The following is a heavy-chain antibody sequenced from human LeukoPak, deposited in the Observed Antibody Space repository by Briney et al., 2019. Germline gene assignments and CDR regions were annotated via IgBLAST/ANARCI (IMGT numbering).Heavy chain of an antibody. CDR2: INSDGSST. CDR1: GFTFSSYW. D-gene: IGHD4-11*01. V-gene: IGHV3-74*01. J-gene: IGHJ4*02. Sequence: GGSLRLSCAASGFTFSSYWMHWVRQAPGKGLVWVSRINSDGSSTSYADSVKGRFTISRDNSKNTLYLQMNSLRAEDTAVYYCARVVDHDYSDYYLDYWGQGTLVTVSS. CDR3: ARVVDHDYSDYYLDY.